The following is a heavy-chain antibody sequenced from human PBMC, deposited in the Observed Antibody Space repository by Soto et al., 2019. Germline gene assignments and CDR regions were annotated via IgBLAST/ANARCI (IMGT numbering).Heavy chain of an antibody. V-gene: IGHV3-23*01. CDR2: ISGSGGSA. J-gene: IGHJ4*02. CDR3: ARNPYFSSTSCYIFDY. D-gene: IGHD2-2*01. Sequence: GGSLRLSCAASGFTFSNYSMSWVRQAPGKGLERVSSISGSGGSANYADSVKGRFTISRDNSKSTVYLQMNSLRVEDTALYYCARNPYFSSTSCYIFDYWGQGALVTVSS. CDR1: GFTFSNYS.